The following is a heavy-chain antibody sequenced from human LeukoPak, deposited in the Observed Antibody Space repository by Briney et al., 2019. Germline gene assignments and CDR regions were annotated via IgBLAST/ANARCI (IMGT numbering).Heavy chain of an antibody. Sequence: SSVKVSCKASGYTFTGYHIHWGRQAPGQGLEWMGRINPYSGDTNFAQKFQGRVTMTRDTSITTAYMDLSSLTPDDTAVYFCARDQGSLTRSWYTGYWGQGTQVTASS. V-gene: IGHV1-2*06. J-gene: IGHJ4*02. D-gene: IGHD6-13*01. CDR2: INPYSGDT. CDR1: GYTFTGYH. CDR3: ARDQGSLTRSWYTGY.